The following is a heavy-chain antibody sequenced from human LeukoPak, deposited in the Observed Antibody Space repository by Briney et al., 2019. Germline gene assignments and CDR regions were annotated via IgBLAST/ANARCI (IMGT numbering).Heavy chain of an antibody. CDR3: ARRAAAVGTYYMDV. J-gene: IGHJ6*03. V-gene: IGHV4-59*08. D-gene: IGHD6-13*01. CDR1: GGSISSYY. Sequence: ASETLSLTCTASGGSISSYYWSWIRQPPGKGLEWIGYIYYSGSTNHNPSLKSRVTISVDTSKNQFSLKLSSVTAADTAVYYCARRAAAVGTYYMDVWGKGTTVTVSS. CDR2: IYYSGST.